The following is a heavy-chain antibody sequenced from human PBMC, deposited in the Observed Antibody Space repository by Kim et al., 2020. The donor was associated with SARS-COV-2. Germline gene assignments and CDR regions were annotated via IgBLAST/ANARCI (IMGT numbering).Heavy chain of an antibody. Sequence: GESLKISCKGSGYSFTSYWISWVRQMPGKGLEWMGRIDPSDSYTNYSPSFQGHVTISADKSISTAYLQWSSLKASDTAMYYCASGGSSSWYAHLDYWGQGTLVTVSS. CDR2: IDPSDSYT. V-gene: IGHV5-10-1*01. J-gene: IGHJ4*02. D-gene: IGHD6-13*01. CDR1: GYSFTSYW. CDR3: ASGGSSSWYAHLDY.